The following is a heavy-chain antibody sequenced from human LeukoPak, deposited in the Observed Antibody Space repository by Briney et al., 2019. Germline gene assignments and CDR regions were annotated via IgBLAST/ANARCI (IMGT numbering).Heavy chain of an antibody. J-gene: IGHJ3*02. CDR3: AESGGGYDKDAFDI. D-gene: IGHD5-12*01. V-gene: IGHV7-4-1*02. CDR1: GYTFTSYA. CDR2: INTNTGNP. Sequence: GASVKVSCKASGYTFTSYAMNWVRQAPGQGLEWMGWINTNTGNPTYAQGFTGRFVFSLDTSVSTAYLQISSLKAEDTAVYYCAESGGGYDKDAFDIWGQGTMVTVSS.